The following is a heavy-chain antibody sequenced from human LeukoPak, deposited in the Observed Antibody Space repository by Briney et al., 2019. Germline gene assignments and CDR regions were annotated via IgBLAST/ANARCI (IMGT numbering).Heavy chain of an antibody. CDR2: ISGSGGST. CDR1: GFTFSSYA. J-gene: IGHJ6*02. D-gene: IGHD3-3*01. CDR3: AKAGFWSGYLVSGMDV. Sequence: GGSLRLSCAASGFTFSSYAMSWVRRAPGKGLEWVSAISGSGGSTYYADSAKGRFTISRDNSKNTLYLQMNSLRAEDTAVYYCAKAGFWSGYLVSGMDVWGQGTTVTVSS. V-gene: IGHV3-23*01.